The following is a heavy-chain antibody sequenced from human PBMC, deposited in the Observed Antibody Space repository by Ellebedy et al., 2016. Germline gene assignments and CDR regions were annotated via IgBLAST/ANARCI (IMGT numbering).Heavy chain of an antibody. Sequence: ASVKVSCXASGYTFTSYGISWVRQAPGQGLEWMGWISAYNGNTNYAQKLQGRVTMTTDTSTSTAYMELRSLRSDDTAVYYCARLNYDILTGPNWFDPWGQGTLVTVSS. CDR3: ARLNYDILTGPNWFDP. D-gene: IGHD3-9*01. CDR2: ISAYNGNT. J-gene: IGHJ5*02. V-gene: IGHV1-18*01. CDR1: GYTFTSYG.